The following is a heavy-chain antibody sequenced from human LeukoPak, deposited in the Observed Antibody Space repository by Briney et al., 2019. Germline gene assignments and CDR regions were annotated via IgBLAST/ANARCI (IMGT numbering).Heavy chain of an antibody. CDR3: ARDSPLYSGSYYPAGFDY. CDR2: IYYSGST. J-gene: IGHJ4*02. CDR1: GGSISSYY. D-gene: IGHD1-26*01. V-gene: IGHV4-59*01. Sequence: SETLSLTCTVSGGSISSYYWSWIRQPPGKGLEWIGYIYYSGSTNYNPSLKSRVTISVDTSKNQFSLKLSSVTAADTAVYYCARDSPLYSGSYYPAGFDYWGQGTLVTVSS.